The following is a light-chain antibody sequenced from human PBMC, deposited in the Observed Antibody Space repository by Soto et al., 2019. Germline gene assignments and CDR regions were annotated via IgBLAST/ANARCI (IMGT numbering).Light chain of an antibody. V-gene: IGLV2-8*01. J-gene: IGLJ3*02. Sequence: QSALTQSPSASGAPGQSVTISCTGTSSDVGNYKYVSWYQQHPGKAPKLMIYEVSKRPSGVPDRFSGSKSGNTASLTVSGLQVEYEADYYCSSYAGSNLWVFSGGTKLTVL. CDR1: SSDVGNYKY. CDR2: EVS. CDR3: SSYAGSNLWV.